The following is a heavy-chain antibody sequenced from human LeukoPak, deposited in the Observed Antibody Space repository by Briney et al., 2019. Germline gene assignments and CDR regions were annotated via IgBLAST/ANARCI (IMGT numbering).Heavy chain of an antibody. D-gene: IGHD2-2*03. V-gene: IGHV1-2*02. CDR3: AREGSGYCSSTSCLGGP. J-gene: IGHJ4*02. CDR1: GYTFTGYY. CDR2: INPNSGGT. Sequence: GASVKVSCKASGYTFTGYYMHWVRQAPGQGLEWMGWINPNSGGTNYAQKFQGRVTMTRDTSISTAYMELSRLRSEDTAVYYCAREGSGYCSSTSCLGGPWGQGTLVTVSS.